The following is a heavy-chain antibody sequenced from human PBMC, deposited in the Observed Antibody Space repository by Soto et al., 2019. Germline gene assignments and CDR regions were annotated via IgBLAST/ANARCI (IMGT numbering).Heavy chain of an antibody. CDR2: IKSKTDGGTT. CDR1: GFTFSNAW. Sequence: GGSLRLSCAASGFTFSNAWMSWVRQAPGKGLEWVGRIKSKTDGGTTDYAAPVKGRLPISRDDSKNTLYLQMNSLKTEDTAVYYCTTDRELRYFDWDTRVNFDYWGQGTLVTVSS. D-gene: IGHD3-9*01. J-gene: IGHJ4*02. CDR3: TTDRELRYFDWDTRVNFDY. V-gene: IGHV3-15*01.